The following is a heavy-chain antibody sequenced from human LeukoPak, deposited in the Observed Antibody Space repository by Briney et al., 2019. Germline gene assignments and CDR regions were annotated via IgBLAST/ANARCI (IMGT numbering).Heavy chain of an antibody. CDR3: AIGVAGSSFDY. CDR1: GYTFTSYG. J-gene: IGHJ4*02. Sequence: ASVKVSCTASGYTFTSYGISWVRQAPGQGLEWMGWISAYSGDTNYAQKLQGRVTMTTDTSTSTAYMELRSLRSDDTAVYYCAIGVAGSSFDYWGQGTLVTVSS. CDR2: ISAYSGDT. V-gene: IGHV1-18*01. D-gene: IGHD6-19*01.